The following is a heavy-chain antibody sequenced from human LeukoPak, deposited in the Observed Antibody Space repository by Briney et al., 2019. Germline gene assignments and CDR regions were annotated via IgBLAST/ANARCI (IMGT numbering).Heavy chain of an antibody. CDR2: IIPILGIA. J-gene: IGHJ5*02. CDR3: ARLPAGHYAILTGLRFDP. CDR1: GGTFSSYA. V-gene: IGHV1-69*04. Sequence: SVKVSCKASGGTFSSYAISWVRQAPGQGLEWMGRIIPILGIANYAQKFQGRVTITADKSTSTAYMELSSRRSEDTAVYYCARLPAGHYAILTGLRFDPWGQGTLVTVSS. D-gene: IGHD3-9*01.